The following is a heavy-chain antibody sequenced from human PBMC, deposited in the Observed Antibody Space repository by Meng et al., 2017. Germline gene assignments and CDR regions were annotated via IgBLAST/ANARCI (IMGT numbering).Heavy chain of an antibody. CDR1: GYTFTGYY. Sequence: ASVKVSCKASGYTFTGYYMHWVRQAPGQGLEWMGRINPNSGGTNYAQKFQGRVTMTRDTSISTAYMELSRLRSDDTAVYYCVRGDGVAGTFDYWGQGTLVTVSS. CDR2: INPNSGGT. V-gene: IGHV1-2*06. CDR3: VRGDGVAGTFDY. J-gene: IGHJ4*02. D-gene: IGHD6-19*01.